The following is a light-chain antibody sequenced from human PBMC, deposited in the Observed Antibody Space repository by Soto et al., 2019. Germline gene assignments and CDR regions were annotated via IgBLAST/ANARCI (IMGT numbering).Light chain of an antibody. CDR2: SNN. CDR1: TSNIGRNT. V-gene: IGLV1-44*01. J-gene: IGLJ2*01. Sequence: QSVLTQSPSASGTPGQRVTISCSGGTSNIGRNTVNWYQQLPRTAPKLLIYSNNLRPSGVPDRFSGSKSGTSASLAISGLQSEDEADYYCAAWDDGLNGQLFGGGTMLTVL. CDR3: AAWDDGLNGQL.